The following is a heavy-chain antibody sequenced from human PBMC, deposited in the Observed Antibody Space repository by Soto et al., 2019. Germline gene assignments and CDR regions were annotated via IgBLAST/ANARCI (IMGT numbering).Heavy chain of an antibody. D-gene: IGHD2-2*01. Sequence: QVQLQESGPGLVKPSETLSLTCSVSGGSISSYHWSWIRQPPGKGLEWIGYVFNSGGTNYKSSLKSRVTISVNTSKNQFSLKLISVTAADTAVYYCARSNIEVVPGIGVSSATFDYWGQGTLVTVSS. CDR3: ARSNIEVVPGIGVSSATFDY. V-gene: IGHV4-59*08. CDR2: VFNSGGT. J-gene: IGHJ4*02. CDR1: GGSISSYH.